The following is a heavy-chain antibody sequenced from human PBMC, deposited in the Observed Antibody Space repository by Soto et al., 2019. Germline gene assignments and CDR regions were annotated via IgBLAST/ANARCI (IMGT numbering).Heavy chain of an antibody. CDR2: VFSSGNT. CDR3: ARHGWKDVTSTWLGGFDY. Sequence: QLQLQEPGPGLVKPSETLSLTCAVSGFSVSSVNFYWAWIRQPPGKGLEWIGSVFSSGNTYYNPSLLSRVTISVGTSKNDFSLKVASVTAADTAVYYCARHGWKDVTSTWLGGFDYWGQGALVAVSS. CDR1: GFSVSSVNFY. D-gene: IGHD6-13*01. V-gene: IGHV4-39*01. J-gene: IGHJ4*02.